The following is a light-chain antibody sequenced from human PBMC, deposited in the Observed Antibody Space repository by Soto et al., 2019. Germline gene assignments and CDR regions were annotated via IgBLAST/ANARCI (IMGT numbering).Light chain of an antibody. J-gene: IGKJ1*01. V-gene: IGKV3-20*01. CDR1: QSVSSSY. CDR3: QQYNSHSET. Sequence: EIVLTQSPGTLSLSPGERATLSCRASQSVSSSYLAWYQQKPGQAPRLLIYGASSRATGIPDRFSGSGSGTDFTLNISSLQPDDFATYYCQQYNSHSETFGQGTKVDIK. CDR2: GAS.